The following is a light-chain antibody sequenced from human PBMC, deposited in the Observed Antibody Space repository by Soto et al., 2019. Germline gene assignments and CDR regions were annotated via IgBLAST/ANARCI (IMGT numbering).Light chain of an antibody. CDR1: QRVSSNY. J-gene: IGKJ1*01. CDR2: GAS. Sequence: EIVLTQSPGTLSLSPGERATLSCRASQRVSSNYLAWYQQKPGQAPRLLIYGASSRATGIPDRFSGSGSGTDFTLTISRLEPEDFSVYYCQQYGSSPWTFGQGNKVDIK. CDR3: QQYGSSPWT. V-gene: IGKV3-20*01.